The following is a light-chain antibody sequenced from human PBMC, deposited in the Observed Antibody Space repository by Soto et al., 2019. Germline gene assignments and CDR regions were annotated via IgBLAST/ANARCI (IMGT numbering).Light chain of an antibody. J-gene: IGKJ3*01. CDR1: QRVLYNSNNKNY. V-gene: IGKV4-1*01. Sequence: DIVMTQSPDSLAVSLGERATINCKSSQRVLYNSNNKNYLGWYKQKLGQPHKLLIYWASTRESGVPDRFNGSGSGTDFTLTISSLKAEDVAVYYGHQYYDTRFTFGPGTKVDIK. CDR2: WAS. CDR3: HQYYDTRFT.